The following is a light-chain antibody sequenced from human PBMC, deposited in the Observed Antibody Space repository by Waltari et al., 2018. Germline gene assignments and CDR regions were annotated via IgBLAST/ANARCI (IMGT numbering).Light chain of an antibody. Sequence: SYVVTQSPSVSVAPGETARITWGGDNIGSKSGHWYQQRPGQAPVLVISYDSDRPSGIPERFSGSNSGNTATLTISWVEAEDEADYYCLVWHSTIDHQGVFGGGTKLTVL. J-gene: IGLJ2*01. V-gene: IGLV3-21*04. CDR3: LVWHSTIDHQGV. CDR1: NIGSKS. CDR2: YDS.